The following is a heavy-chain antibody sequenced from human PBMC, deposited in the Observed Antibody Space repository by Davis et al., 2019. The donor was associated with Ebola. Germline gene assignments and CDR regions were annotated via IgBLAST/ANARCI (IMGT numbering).Heavy chain of an antibody. CDR2: INTNTGNP. D-gene: IGHD6-13*01. Sequence: ASVKAPCKASGYTFTSYAMNWVRQAPGQGLEWMGWINTNTGNPTYAQGFTGRFVFSLDTSVSTAYLQISSLKAEDTAVYYCARGQQQLVPAYWGQGTLVTVSS. V-gene: IGHV7-4-1*02. CDR3: ARGQQQLVPAY. CDR1: GYTFTSYA. J-gene: IGHJ4*02.